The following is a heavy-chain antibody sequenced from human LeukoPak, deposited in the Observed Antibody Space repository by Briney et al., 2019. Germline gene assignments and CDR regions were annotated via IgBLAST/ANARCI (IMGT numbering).Heavy chain of an antibody. Sequence: GGSLRLSCAASGFTFNRCGMHWVRQAPGKGLEWVAVIVYDGSHQYYTDSVKGRFTISRDNSKNTVFLEMDSLRAEDTGVYYCVKGSGTNDYGMDTWGQGTTVTVPS. V-gene: IGHV3-30*18. J-gene: IGHJ6*02. CDR1: GFTFNRCG. CDR2: IVYDGSHQ. CDR3: VKGSGTNDYGMDT. D-gene: IGHD3-10*01.